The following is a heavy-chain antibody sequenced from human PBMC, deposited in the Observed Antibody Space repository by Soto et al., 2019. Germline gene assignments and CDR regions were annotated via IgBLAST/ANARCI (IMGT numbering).Heavy chain of an antibody. CDR3: ARVPVRDNVVAPAAPFDC. CDR1: GGSVSSNSAA. CDR2: TYYRSEWYN. D-gene: IGHD2-2*01. Sequence: SQTLSLTCDISGGSVSSNSAAWNWIRQSPSRGLEWLGRTYYRSEWYNDYAVSVKSRITINPDTSKNQFSLQLNSVTPEDTAVYYCARVPVRDNVVAPAAPFDCWGQGTLVTVS. J-gene: IGHJ4*02. V-gene: IGHV6-1*01.